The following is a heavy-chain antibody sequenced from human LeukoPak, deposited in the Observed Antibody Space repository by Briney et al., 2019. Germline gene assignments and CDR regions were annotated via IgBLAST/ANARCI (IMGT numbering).Heavy chain of an antibody. V-gene: IGHV3-9*01. D-gene: IGHD2-2*01. CDR3: AKGAVVVPAAANNWFDP. CDR1: GFTFSDYS. CDR2: ISWNSGSI. J-gene: IGHJ5*02. Sequence: GGSLRLSCEASGFTFSDYSLNWVRQAPGKGLEWVSGISWNSGSIGYADSVKGRFTISRDNAKNSLYLQMNSLRAEDTALYYCAKGAVVVPAAANNWFDPWGQGTLVTVSS.